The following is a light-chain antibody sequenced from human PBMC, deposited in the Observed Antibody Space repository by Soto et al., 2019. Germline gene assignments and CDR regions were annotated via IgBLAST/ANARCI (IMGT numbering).Light chain of an antibody. Sequence: IVMTQSPLSLPITPGEPASISCKSSQSLLHSDGYNYLDWYLQKPGQSTQLLIYVGSNRACGVPDRVSGSGSGTDFTLKISRVEAEDVGVYYCMQALQTPWTFGQGTKVDI. J-gene: IGKJ1*01. V-gene: IGKV2-28*01. CDR2: VGS. CDR3: MQALQTPWT. CDR1: QSLLHSDGYNY.